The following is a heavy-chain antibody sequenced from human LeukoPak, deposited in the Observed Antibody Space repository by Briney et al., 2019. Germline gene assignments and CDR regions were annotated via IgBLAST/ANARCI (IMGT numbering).Heavy chain of an antibody. CDR1: GDSISIYY. V-gene: IGHV4-4*07. CDR3: ARETGYYGSGSYYIF. J-gene: IGHJ4*02. D-gene: IGHD3-10*01. CDR2: IYSSGSA. Sequence: PSETLSLTCTVSGDSISIYYWSWVRQPAGKGLEWIGRIYSSGSANYNPSLKNRVNMSVDTSKNQFSLNLTSVTAADTAVYYCARETGYYGSGSYYIFWGQGTLVTVSS.